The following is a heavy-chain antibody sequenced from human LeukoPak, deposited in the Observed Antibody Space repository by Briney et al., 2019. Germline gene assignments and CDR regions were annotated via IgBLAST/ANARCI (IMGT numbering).Heavy chain of an antibody. D-gene: IGHD6-19*01. CDR2: IKQDGSEK. Sequence: QPGGSLRLSCAASGFTFSSYWMSWVRQAPGKGLEWVANIKQDGSEKYYVDSVKGRFTISRDNAKNSLYLQMNSLRVEDTAVYYCVKNNGWFHLAQWGQGTLVTVSS. V-gene: IGHV3-7*03. CDR3: VKNNGWFHLAQ. J-gene: IGHJ4*02. CDR1: GFTFSSYW.